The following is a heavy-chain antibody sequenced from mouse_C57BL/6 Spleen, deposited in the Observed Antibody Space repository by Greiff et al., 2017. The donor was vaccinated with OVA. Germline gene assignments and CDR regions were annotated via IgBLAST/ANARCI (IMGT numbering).Heavy chain of an antibody. CDR1: GFSFNTYA. CDR3: VRRDYGSSFAY. J-gene: IGHJ3*01. V-gene: IGHV10-1*01. D-gene: IGHD1-1*01. CDR2: IRSKSNNYAT. Sequence: VQGVESGGGLVQPKGSLKLSCAASGFSFNTYAMNWVRQAPGKGLEWVARIRSKSNNYATYYADSVKDRFTISRDDSESMLYLQMNNLKTEDTAMYYCVRRDYGSSFAYWGQGTLVTVSA.